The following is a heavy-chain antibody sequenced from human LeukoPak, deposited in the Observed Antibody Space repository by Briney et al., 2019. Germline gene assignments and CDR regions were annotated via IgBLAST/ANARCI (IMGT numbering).Heavy chain of an antibody. Sequence: GGSLRLSCAASGFTFSSYAMSWVRQAPGKGLEWVSAISGSGGSTYYADSVKGRFTISRDNSKNTLYLQMNSLRAEDTAVYYCAKDWSDCSSTSCYERAEYFQHWGQGTLVTVSS. V-gene: IGHV3-23*01. D-gene: IGHD2-2*01. CDR2: ISGSGGST. J-gene: IGHJ1*01. CDR1: GFTFSSYA. CDR3: AKDWSDCSSTSCYERAEYFQH.